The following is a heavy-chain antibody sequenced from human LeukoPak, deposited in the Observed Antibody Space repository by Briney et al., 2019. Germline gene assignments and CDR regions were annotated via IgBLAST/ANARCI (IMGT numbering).Heavy chain of an antibody. CDR1: GGTFSSYA. Sequence: SVKVSCKASGGTFSSYAISWVRQAPGQGLEWMGGIIPIFGTANYAQKFQGRVTITADESTSTAYMELSSLRSEDTAVYYCARDGDLSGYFDYWGQGTLVTVSS. CDR3: ARDGDLSGYFDY. D-gene: IGHD3-9*01. J-gene: IGHJ4*02. CDR2: IIPIFGTA. V-gene: IGHV1-69*13.